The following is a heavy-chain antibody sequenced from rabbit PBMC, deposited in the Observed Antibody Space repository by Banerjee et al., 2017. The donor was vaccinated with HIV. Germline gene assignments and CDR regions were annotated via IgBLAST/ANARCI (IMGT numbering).Heavy chain of an antibody. Sequence: EESGGDLVQPEGSLTLTCKASGFSFSSRYWIWWVRQAPGKGLEWIACIYTGDGNTHYASWAKGRFTISKTSSTVDLKMTSLTVADTATYFCARDLAGVIGWNFGLWGPGTLVTVS. D-gene: IGHD4-1*01. V-gene: IGHV1S45*01. J-gene: IGHJ4*01. CDR1: GFSFSSRYW. CDR2: IYTGDGNT. CDR3: ARDLAGVIGWNFGL.